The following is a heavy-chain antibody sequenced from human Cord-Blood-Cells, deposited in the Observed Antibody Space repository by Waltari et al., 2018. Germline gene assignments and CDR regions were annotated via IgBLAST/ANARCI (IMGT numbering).Heavy chain of an antibody. D-gene: IGHD1-26*01. J-gene: IGHJ4*02. CDR2: FDPEEGET. Sequence: QVQLVQSGAEVKKPGASVKVSCKVSGYTLTELSLHWVRQAPGKGLEWMGGFDPEEGETIYAQKFQGRVTMTEDTSTDTAYMELSSLRSEDTAVYYCATAYRVGAATGFDYWGQGTLVTVSS. V-gene: IGHV1-24*01. CDR1: GYTLTELS. CDR3: ATAYRVGAATGFDY.